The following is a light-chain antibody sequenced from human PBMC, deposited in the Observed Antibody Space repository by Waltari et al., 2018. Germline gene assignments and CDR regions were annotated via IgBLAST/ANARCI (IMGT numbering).Light chain of an antibody. J-gene: IGKJ5*01. Sequence: DVGLTQSPLSLPVTPGQSASISCRSSQSLIYTDGISYLNWFHQRPGQAPRRLIYKVSNRDSGVPDRFSGSGSGIDFTLMISSVEADDVGVYFCMQATHWPVTFGQGTRLEIK. CDR2: KVS. CDR3: MQATHWPVT. V-gene: IGKV2-30*01. CDR1: QSLIYTDGISY.